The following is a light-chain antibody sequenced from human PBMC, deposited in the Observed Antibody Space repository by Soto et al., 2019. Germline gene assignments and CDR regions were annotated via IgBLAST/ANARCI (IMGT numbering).Light chain of an antibody. Sequence: EIVLTHAPCTLSLSPLERATLSFVASQIVINNFLTWHQHKPGQAPRLLIYGASSRATGIPDRFSGSGSGTDFTLTISGLEPEDFAVYYCQQYGNSFVGFGQGTKVDIK. CDR3: QQYGNSFVG. CDR2: GAS. V-gene: IGKV3-20*01. CDR1: QIVINNF. J-gene: IGKJ1*01.